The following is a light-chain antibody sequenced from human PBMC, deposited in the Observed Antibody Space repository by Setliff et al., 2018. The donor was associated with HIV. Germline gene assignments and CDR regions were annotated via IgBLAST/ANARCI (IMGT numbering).Light chain of an antibody. CDR1: SSNIGSNT. CDR3: AAWDDSLNGLYV. Sequence: QSVLTQPPSASGAPGQRVTISCSGSSSNIGSNTVNWYQHLPGTTPKLLIYSNNQRPSRVPDRFSGSKSGTSASLAISGLQSEDEADYYCAAWDDSLNGLYVFGSGTKVTVL. V-gene: IGLV1-44*01. J-gene: IGLJ1*01. CDR2: SNN.